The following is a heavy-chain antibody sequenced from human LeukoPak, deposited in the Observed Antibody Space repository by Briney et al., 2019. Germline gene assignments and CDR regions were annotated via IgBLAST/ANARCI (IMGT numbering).Heavy chain of an antibody. J-gene: IGHJ4*02. CDR2: VQYDGINK. CDR3: AKEVQLLPFGY. D-gene: IGHD6-6*01. V-gene: IGHV3-30*02. CDR1: GFTFSRFG. Sequence: GGSLRLSCAASGFTFSRFGMHWVRQAPGKGLEWVAFVQYDGINKFYADSVKGRFTISRDNSKNTVYLQMNSLRDEDTALYYCAKEVQLLPFGYWGQGTLVTVSS.